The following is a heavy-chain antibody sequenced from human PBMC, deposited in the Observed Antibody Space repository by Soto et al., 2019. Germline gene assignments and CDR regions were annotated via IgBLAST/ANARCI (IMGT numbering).Heavy chain of an antibody. CDR1: GGSFSGFY. J-gene: IGHJ4*02. CDR3: AKQARITIFGVVIPYFDY. Sequence: PSETLSLTCAVYGGSFSGFYWSWVRQAPGKGLEWVSAISGSGGSTYYADSVKGRFTISRDNSKNTLYLQMNSLRAEDTAVYYCAKQARITIFGVVIPYFDYWGQGTLVTVSS. CDR2: ISGSGGST. D-gene: IGHD3-3*01. V-gene: IGHV3-23*01.